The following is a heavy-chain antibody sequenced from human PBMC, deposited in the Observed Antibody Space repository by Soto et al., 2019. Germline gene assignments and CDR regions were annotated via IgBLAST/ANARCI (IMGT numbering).Heavy chain of an antibody. CDR1: GGTFSSYA. Sequence: RASVKVSFKASGGTFSSYAISWVRQAPGQGLGWMGGIIPIFGTANYAQKFQGRVTITADESTSTAYMELSSLRSEDTAVYYCARDKLTPQQSIIGLGADYYYYGMDVWGQGTTVTVSS. D-gene: IGHD2-21*01. J-gene: IGHJ6*02. CDR2: IIPIFGTA. V-gene: IGHV1-69*01. CDR3: ARDKLTPQQSIIGLGADYYYYGMDV.